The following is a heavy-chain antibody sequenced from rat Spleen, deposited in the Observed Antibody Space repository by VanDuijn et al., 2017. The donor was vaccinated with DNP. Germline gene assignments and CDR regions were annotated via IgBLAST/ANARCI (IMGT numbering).Heavy chain of an antibody. V-gene: IGHV5-31*01. CDR1: GFIFSNYW. J-gene: IGHJ2*01. Sequence: EVQLVESGGGPVQPGRSLKLSCVASGFIFSNYWMTWIRQAPGKGLEWVASINTDGGSTYYPDSVKGRFTISRENAKSTLYLQMSKLGSEDTATYYCTTEPYNNWGFDYWGQGVMVTVSS. D-gene: IGHD1-10*01. CDR2: INTDGGST. CDR3: TTEPYNNWGFDY.